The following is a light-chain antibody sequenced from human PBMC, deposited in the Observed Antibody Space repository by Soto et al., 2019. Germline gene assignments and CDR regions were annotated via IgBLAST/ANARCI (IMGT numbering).Light chain of an antibody. CDR2: AAS. V-gene: IGKV1-8*01. CDR1: QGISSY. Sequence: AIRMTQSPSSLSSSTGYRVTISCRASQGISSYLAWYQQKPGKAPKLLIYAASSLQSGVPSRFSGSGSGTDFTLTISSLQPEDFATYYCQQANSFPLTFGGGTKVDIK. J-gene: IGKJ4*01. CDR3: QQANSFPLT.